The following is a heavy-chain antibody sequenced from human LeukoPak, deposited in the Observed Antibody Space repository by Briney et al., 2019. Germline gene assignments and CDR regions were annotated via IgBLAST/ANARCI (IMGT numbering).Heavy chain of an antibody. CDR1: GFTFSSYW. V-gene: IGHV3-7*01. CDR3: ASDPYSGYDFQNN. D-gene: IGHD5-12*01. Sequence: SGGSLRLSCAASGFTFSSYWMSWVRQAPGKGLEWVANIKQDGSEKYYVDSVKGRFTISRDNAKNSLYLQMNSLRAEDTAVYYCASDPYSGYDFQNNWGQGTLVTVSS. CDR2: IKQDGSEK. J-gene: IGHJ4*02.